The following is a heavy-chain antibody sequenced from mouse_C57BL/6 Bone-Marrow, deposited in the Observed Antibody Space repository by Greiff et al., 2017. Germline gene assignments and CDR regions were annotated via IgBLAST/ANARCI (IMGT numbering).Heavy chain of an antibody. Sequence: EVMLVESGGDLVKPGGSLKLSCAASGFTFSSYGMSWVRQTPDKRLEWVATISSGGSYTYYPDSVKGRFTISRDNAKNTLYLQMSSLKSEDTAMYYCARRGYYGSIFYRYFDVWGTGTTVTVSS. V-gene: IGHV5-6*02. J-gene: IGHJ1*03. CDR2: ISSGGSYT. CDR1: GFTFSSYG. D-gene: IGHD1-1*01. CDR3: ARRGYYGSIFYRYFDV.